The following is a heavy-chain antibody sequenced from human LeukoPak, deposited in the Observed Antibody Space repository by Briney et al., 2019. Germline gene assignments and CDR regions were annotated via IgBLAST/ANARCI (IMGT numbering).Heavy chain of an antibody. J-gene: IGHJ5*02. CDR1: GYTFTSYG. CDR3: ARAYDSSGYYTT. V-gene: IGHV1-2*02. CDR2: INPNSGGT. D-gene: IGHD3-22*01. Sequence: GASVKVSCKASGYTFTSYGISWVRQAPGQGLEWMGWINPNSGGTNYAQKFQGRVTMTRDTSISTAYMELSRLRSDDTAVYYCARAYDSSGYYTTWGQGTLVTVSS.